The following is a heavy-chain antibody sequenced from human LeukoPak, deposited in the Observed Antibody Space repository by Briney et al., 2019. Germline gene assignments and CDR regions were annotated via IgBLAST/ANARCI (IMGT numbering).Heavy chain of an antibody. Sequence: PGGSLRLSWAASGFTFSSYAMPWVRQAPGKGREWVAVISYDGSNKYYADSVKGRFTISRDNSKNTLYLQMNSLRAEDTAVYYCARDRWGSSGCPLVYWGQGTLVTVSS. CDR3: ARDRWGSSGCPLVY. CDR1: GFTFSSYA. CDR2: ISYDGSNK. D-gene: IGHD6-19*01. J-gene: IGHJ4*02. V-gene: IGHV3-30-3*01.